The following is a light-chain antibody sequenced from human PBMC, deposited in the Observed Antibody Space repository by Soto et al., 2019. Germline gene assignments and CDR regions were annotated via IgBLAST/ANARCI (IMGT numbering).Light chain of an antibody. CDR1: QSVSSC. J-gene: IGKJ1*01. V-gene: IGKV3-15*01. CDR3: QQYDNWPRT. Sequence: EIVMTQSPATLSVSPGERATLSCRASQSVSSCLAWYQQKPGQAPRLLIYGASTRATGIPARFSGSGSGTEFTLTISSLQSEDFAIYYCQQYDNWPRTFGQGTKVDIK. CDR2: GAS.